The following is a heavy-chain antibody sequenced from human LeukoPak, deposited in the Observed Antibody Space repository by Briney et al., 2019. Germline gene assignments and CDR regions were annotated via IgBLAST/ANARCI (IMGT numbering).Heavy chain of an antibody. Sequence: GGSLRLSCAASGFTFSSYWMTWVRQAPGKGLEWVANIKQDGSETYYVDSVKGRFTISRDNAKNSLYLQMSSLRAEDTAVYYCARDQGDNSEDWYFDLWGRGTLVTVSS. CDR2: IKQDGSET. J-gene: IGHJ2*01. D-gene: IGHD4-23*01. CDR3: ARDQGDNSEDWYFDL. V-gene: IGHV3-7*01. CDR1: GFTFSSYW.